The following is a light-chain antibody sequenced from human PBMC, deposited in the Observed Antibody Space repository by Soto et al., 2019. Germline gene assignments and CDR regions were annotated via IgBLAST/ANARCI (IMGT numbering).Light chain of an antibody. V-gene: IGLV1-44*01. CDR2: SKN. CDR3: AAWDDSLNGVV. CDR1: SSNIGSNT. Sequence: QSVLTQPPSASGTPGQRVTISCSGSSSNIGSNTVNWYQQLPGTAPKLLIYSKNQRPSGVPDRCSGSTSGTSASLAISGLQSEEEADYYCAAWDDSLNGVVFGGGTKVTVL. J-gene: IGLJ2*01.